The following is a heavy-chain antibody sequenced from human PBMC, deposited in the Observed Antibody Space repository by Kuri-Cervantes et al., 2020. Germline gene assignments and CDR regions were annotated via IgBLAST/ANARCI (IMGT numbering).Heavy chain of an antibody. J-gene: IGHJ5*02. V-gene: IGHV1-18*01. CDR1: GGTFSSYA. CDR2: ISAYNGNT. D-gene: IGHD5-12*01. CDR3: ARGPLIVATINWFDP. Sequence: ASVKVSCKASGGTFSSYAISWVRQAPGQGLEWMGWISAYNGNTNYAQKLQGRVTMTTDTSTSTAYMELRSLRSDDTAVYYCARGPLIVATINWFDPWGQGTLVTVSS.